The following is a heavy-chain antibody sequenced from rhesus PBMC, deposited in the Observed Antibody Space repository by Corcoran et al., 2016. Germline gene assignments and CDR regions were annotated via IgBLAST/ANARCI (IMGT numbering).Heavy chain of an antibody. Sequence: QVQLQESGPGLVKPSETLSLTCAVSGYSISSGYGWGWIRQPPGKGLEWIGKIYGGSGSTYSNPYPNSRVPVSKDTYKNQCSLKLSSVTAADTAVYYCARGPAIPRNWYFDIWGPGTPITISS. CDR1: GYSISSGYG. CDR2: IYGGSGST. V-gene: IGHV4-127*01. J-gene: IGHJ2*01. CDR3: ARGPAIPRNWYFDI. D-gene: IGHD3-3*01.